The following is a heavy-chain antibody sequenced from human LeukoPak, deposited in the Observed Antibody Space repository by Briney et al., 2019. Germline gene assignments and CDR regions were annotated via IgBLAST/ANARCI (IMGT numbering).Heavy chain of an antibody. CDR1: GFTFSDYY. Sequence: GGSLRLSCAASGFTFSDYYMSWIRQAPGKGLEWVSYISSSGSTIYYADSVKGRFTISRDNAKNSLYLQMNSLRAEDTAIYYCAKDQAYCSSTSCYGFDPWGQGTLVTVSS. CDR2: ISSSGSTI. V-gene: IGHV3-11*01. J-gene: IGHJ5*02. D-gene: IGHD2-2*01. CDR3: AKDQAYCSSTSCYGFDP.